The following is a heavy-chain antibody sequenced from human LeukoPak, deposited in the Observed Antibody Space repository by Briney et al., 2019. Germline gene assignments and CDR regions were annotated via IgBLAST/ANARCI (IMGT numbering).Heavy chain of an antibody. CDR1: GFTFSGNW. V-gene: IGHV3-74*01. J-gene: IGHJ4*02. CDR3: AKDDFHRH. CDR2: IRYDGSYT. Sequence: TGGSLRLSCEASGFTFSGNWMHWVRQAPGKGLVWVSRIRYDGSYTSYADSVKGRFTISRDNAHNTLYLQMNSLRPEDTAVYYCAKDDFHRHWGQGTLVTVSS. D-gene: IGHD2/OR15-2a*01.